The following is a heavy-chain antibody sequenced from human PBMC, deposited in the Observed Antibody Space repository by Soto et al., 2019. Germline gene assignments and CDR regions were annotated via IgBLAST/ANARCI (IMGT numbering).Heavy chain of an antibody. CDR1: GFTFGDYA. V-gene: IGHV3-49*03. CDR2: IRSKAYGGTT. Sequence: GGSLRLSCTASGFTFGDYAMSWFRQAPGKGLEWVGFIRSKAYGGTTEYAASVKGRFTISRDDSKSIAYLQMNSLKTEDTAVYYCTRDRDGSGLDHWGQGTLVTVSS. D-gene: IGHD6-19*01. CDR3: TRDRDGSGLDH. J-gene: IGHJ4*02.